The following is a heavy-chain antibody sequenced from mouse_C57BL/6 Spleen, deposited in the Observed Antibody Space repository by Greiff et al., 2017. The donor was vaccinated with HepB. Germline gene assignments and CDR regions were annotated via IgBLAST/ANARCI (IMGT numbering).Heavy chain of an antibody. J-gene: IGHJ4*01. V-gene: IGHV1-81*01. Sequence: QVQLQQSGAELARPGASVKLSCKASGYTFTSYGISWVKQRTGQGLEWIGEIYPRSGNTYYNEKFKGKATLTADKSSSTAYMELRSLTSEDSAVYFCARRRDYGNYAYAMDYWGQGTSVTVSS. D-gene: IGHD2-1*01. CDR1: GYTFTSYG. CDR2: IYPRSGNT. CDR3: ARRRDYGNYAYAMDY.